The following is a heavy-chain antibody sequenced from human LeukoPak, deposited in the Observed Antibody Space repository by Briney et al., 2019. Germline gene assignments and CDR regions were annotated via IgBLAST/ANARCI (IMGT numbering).Heavy chain of an antibody. V-gene: IGHV3-21*01. D-gene: IGHD1-14*01. CDR2: ISSSSSYI. Sequence: PGGSLRLSCEVSGFTFRSYSMNWVRQAPGKGLEWVSSISSSSSYIHYADSVKGRFTISRDNAKNSVYLQMNSLRAEDTAVYYCASEFAPGYFDYWGQGTLVTVSS. J-gene: IGHJ4*02. CDR1: GFTFRSYS. CDR3: ASEFAPGYFDY.